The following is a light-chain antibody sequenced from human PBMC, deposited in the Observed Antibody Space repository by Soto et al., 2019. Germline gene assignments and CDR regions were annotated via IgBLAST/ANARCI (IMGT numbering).Light chain of an antibody. CDR3: QQSFSTPRT. V-gene: IGKV1-39*01. CDR1: QPISIY. J-gene: IGKJ3*01. CDR2: AAS. Sequence: DIQMTPSPSSLSASVGDRITITCRASQPISIYLSWYQQKPGKAPNLLIYAASSLQSGVPSRFSGSGSGTDFTLTISGLQPEDFAIYYCQQSFSTPRTFGPGTTVDVK.